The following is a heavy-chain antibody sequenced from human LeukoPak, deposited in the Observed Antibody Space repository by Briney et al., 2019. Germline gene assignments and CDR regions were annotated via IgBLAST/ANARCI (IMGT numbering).Heavy chain of an antibody. CDR2: IIPIFGTA. Sequence: AVMVSCKASGGTFSSYAISWVRQAPGEGLEGMGGIIPIFGTANYAQTFQGRVTITTDESTSTAYMELSSLRSEDTAVYYCAGTYYDFWSGSGAMDVWGKGTPVTVSS. CDR3: AGTYYDFWSGSGAMDV. V-gene: IGHV1-69*05. D-gene: IGHD3-3*01. J-gene: IGHJ6*03. CDR1: GGTFSSYA.